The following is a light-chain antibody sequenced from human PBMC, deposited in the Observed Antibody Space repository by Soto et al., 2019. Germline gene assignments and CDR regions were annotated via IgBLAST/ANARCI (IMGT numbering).Light chain of an antibody. CDR3: AAWDDSLSGYV. V-gene: IGLV1-47*02. CDR2: SNN. J-gene: IGLJ1*01. Sequence: QSVLTQPPSASGTPGQRVTIACSGSSSNIASSYVYLYQQLPGTAPKLLIYSNNQRPSGVPDRFSGSKSGTSASLAISGLRSEDEADYYCAAWDDSLSGYVFGTGTKVTVL. CDR1: SSNIASSY.